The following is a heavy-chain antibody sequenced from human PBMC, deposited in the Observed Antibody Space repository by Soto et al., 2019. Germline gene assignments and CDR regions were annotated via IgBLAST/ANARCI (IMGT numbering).Heavy chain of an antibody. J-gene: IGHJ3*01. Sequence: GGSLRLSCAASGFIFTNYAMNWVRQAPGKGLEWVSVIGGRGNSAYYADSVQGRFTISRDNSKNTLSLQISSLTADDTAKYYCVREGRGSFDFWGRGTMVTVSS. CDR2: IGGRGNSA. CDR3: VREGRGSFDF. CDR1: GFIFTNYA. D-gene: IGHD5-12*01. V-gene: IGHV3-23*01.